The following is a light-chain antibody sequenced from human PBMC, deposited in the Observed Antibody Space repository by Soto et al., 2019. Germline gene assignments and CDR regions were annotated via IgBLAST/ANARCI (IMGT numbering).Light chain of an antibody. CDR1: QYINTR. Sequence: EIVLTQSPATRSXXXXXXXXXXXXASQYINTRLAWYQHRPGQAPRLLIYQTSIRAAGIPARFSASGTGTDFTLTISSLEPEDFAVYYCQQRSNWPPITFGQGTRLEI. V-gene: IGKV3-11*01. CDR2: QTS. J-gene: IGKJ5*01. CDR3: QQRSNWPPIT.